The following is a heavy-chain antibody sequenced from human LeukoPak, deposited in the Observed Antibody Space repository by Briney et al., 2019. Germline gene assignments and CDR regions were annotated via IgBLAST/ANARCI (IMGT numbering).Heavy chain of an antibody. CDR2: INHSGST. CDR1: GGSFSGYY. V-gene: IGHV4-34*01. Sequence: SETLSLTCAVYGGSFSGYYWSWIRQPPGKGLEWIGEINHSGSTNYNPSLKSRVTISVDTSKNQFSLKLSSVTAADTAVYYCARDKRGKVGATTLAFDIWGQGTMVTVSS. J-gene: IGHJ3*02. CDR3: ARDKRGKVGATTLAFDI. D-gene: IGHD1-26*01.